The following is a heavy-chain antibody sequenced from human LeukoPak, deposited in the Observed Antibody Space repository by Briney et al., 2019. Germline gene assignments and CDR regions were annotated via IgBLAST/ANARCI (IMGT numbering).Heavy chain of an antibody. CDR2: IYTSGST. V-gene: IGHV4-61*02. J-gene: IGHJ4*02. D-gene: IGHD2-2*03. CDR1: GGSISSGSYY. Sequence: SETLSLTCTVSGGSISSGSYYWSWIRQPAGKRLEWIGRIYTSGSTNYNPSLKSRVTISVDTSKNQFSLKLSSVTAADTAVYYCARWIGYCSSTSCFYYFDYWGQGTLVTVSS. CDR3: ARWIGYCSSTSCFYYFDY.